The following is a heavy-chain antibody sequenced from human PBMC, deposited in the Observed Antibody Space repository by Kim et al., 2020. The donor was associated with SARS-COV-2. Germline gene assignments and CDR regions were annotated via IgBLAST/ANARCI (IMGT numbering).Heavy chain of an antibody. D-gene: IGHD2-2*01. J-gene: IGHJ4*02. Sequence: YAYSVKGRFTISRDNSKNTRYLQMNSRRAEHTAVYYCARGRVVVPAAMMYWGQGTLVTVSS. V-gene: IGHV3-33*01. CDR3: ARGRVVVPAAMMY.